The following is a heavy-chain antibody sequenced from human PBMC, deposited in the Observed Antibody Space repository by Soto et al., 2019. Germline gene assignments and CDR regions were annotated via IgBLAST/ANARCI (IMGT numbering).Heavy chain of an antibody. CDR2: IYYSGST. CDR1: GGSISSGGYY. D-gene: IGHD2-15*01. CDR3: ARVTPRVGYCSGGSCYSPYFDY. V-gene: IGHV4-61*08. J-gene: IGHJ4*02. Sequence: NPSETLSLTCTVSGGSISSGGYYWSWIRQHPGKGLEWIGYIYYSGSTNYNPSLKSRVTISVDTSKNQFSLKLSSVTAADTAVYYCARVTPRVGYCSGGSCYSPYFDYWGQGTLVTVSS.